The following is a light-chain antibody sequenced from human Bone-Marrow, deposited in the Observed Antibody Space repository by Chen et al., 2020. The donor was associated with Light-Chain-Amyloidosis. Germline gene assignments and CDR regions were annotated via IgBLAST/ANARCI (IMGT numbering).Light chain of an antibody. V-gene: IGLV2-8*01. J-gene: IGLJ1*01. CDR3: SAGGGTNHFYV. CDR2: EVT. CDR1: SNDD. Sequence: QSALTQPPSASGSPGQSVTISCTGTSNDDVSWYQQYPGKAPKLIIYEVTKRPSGVPARFSGSKCGNTASLTVCGLQADDEGDYFCSAGGGTNHFYVVGSGTSVTVL.